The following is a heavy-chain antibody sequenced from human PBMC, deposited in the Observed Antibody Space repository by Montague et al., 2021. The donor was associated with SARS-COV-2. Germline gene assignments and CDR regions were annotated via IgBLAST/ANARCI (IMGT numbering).Heavy chain of an antibody. D-gene: IGHD3-3*02. CDR2: ISYDGSNK. CDR1: RLTFSSYA. CDR3: ARDLAHYGMDV. J-gene: IGHJ6*02. Sequence: SLRRDGEEYRLTFSSYAMHWVRQAPGKGLEWVAVISYDGSNKYYADSVKGRFTISRDNSKNTLYLQMNSLRAEDTAVYYCARDLAHYGMDVWGQGTTVTVSS. V-gene: IGHV3-30*04.